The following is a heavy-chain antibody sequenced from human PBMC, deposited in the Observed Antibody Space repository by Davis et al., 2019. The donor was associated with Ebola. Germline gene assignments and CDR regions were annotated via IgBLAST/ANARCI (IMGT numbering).Heavy chain of an antibody. CDR3: ARVRHYYDSSGYYPDAFDI. J-gene: IGHJ3*02. V-gene: IGHV1-18*01. D-gene: IGHD3-22*01. CDR2: ISAYNGNT. Sequence: AASVKVSCKASGGTFSSYAISWVRQAPGQGLEWMGWISAYNGNTNYAQKLQGRVTMTTDTSTSTAYMELRSLRSDDTAVYYCARVRHYYDSSGYYPDAFDIWGQGTMVTVSS. CDR1: GGTFSSYA.